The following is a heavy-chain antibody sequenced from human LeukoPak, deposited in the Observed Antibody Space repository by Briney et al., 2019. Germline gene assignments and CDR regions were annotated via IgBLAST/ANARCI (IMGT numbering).Heavy chain of an antibody. J-gene: IGHJ4*02. V-gene: IGHV3-23*01. CDR2: ISGSGGST. Sequence: GGSLRLSCAPSGFTFSSYAMSWVRQAPGKGLEWVSAISGSGGSTYYAGSVKGRFTICRDNSKNTLYLQMNSLRAQDTAVYCSAHRGDSSGYRSFRTPHFDYGGQGTLVTVSS. CDR3: AHRGDSSGYRSFRTPHFDY. D-gene: IGHD3-22*01. CDR1: GFTFSSYA.